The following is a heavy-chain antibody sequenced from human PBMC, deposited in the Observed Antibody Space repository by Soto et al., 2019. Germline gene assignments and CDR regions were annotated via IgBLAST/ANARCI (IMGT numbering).Heavy chain of an antibody. CDR3: AREQGEVVVPAAVYLVAFDI. CDR1: GFTFSSYS. D-gene: IGHD2-2*01. CDR2: ISSSSSTI. J-gene: IGHJ3*02. Sequence: GGSLRLSCAASGFTFSSYSMNWVRQAPGKGLEWVSYISSSSSTIYYADSGKGRFTISRDNAKNSLYLQMNSLRAEDTAVYYCAREQGEVVVPAAVYLVAFDIWGQGTMVTVSS. V-gene: IGHV3-48*01.